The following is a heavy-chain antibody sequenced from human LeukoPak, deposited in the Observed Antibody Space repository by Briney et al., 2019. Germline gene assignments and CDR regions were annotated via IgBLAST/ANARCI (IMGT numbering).Heavy chain of an antibody. V-gene: IGHV4-34*01. D-gene: IGHD4-17*01. CDR1: GGSFSGYY. Sequence: MPSETLSLTCAVYGGSFSGYYWSWIRQPPGKGLEWIGEINHSGSANYNPSLKSRVTISLDTSKNQFSLKLTSVTAADTAVYYCARGQGTVTTHWGQGTLVTVSS. CDR3: ARGQGTVTTH. CDR2: INHSGSA. J-gene: IGHJ4*02.